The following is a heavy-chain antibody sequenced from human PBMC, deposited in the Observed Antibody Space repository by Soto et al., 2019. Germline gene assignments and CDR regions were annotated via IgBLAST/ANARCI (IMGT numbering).Heavy chain of an antibody. Sequence: GGSLRLSCAASGFTFSSYSMNWVRQAPGKGLEWVSSISSSSSYIYYADSVKGRFTISRDNAKNSLYLQMNSLRAEDTAVYYCARDGGRPYYYYGMDVWGQGTTVTVSS. V-gene: IGHV3-21*01. D-gene: IGHD3-16*01. CDR1: GFTFSSYS. CDR2: ISSSSSYI. CDR3: ARDGGRPYYYYGMDV. J-gene: IGHJ6*02.